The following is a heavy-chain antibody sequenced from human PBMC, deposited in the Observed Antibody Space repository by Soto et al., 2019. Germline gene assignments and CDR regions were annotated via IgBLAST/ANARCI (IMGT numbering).Heavy chain of an antibody. CDR2: ISYDGSNK. V-gene: IGHV3-30-3*01. J-gene: IGHJ4*02. D-gene: IGHD5-12*01. CDR1: GFTFSSYA. CDR3: ASLTGYSGYDYTPHFDY. Sequence: HPGGSLRLSCAASGFTFSSYAMHWVRQAPGKGLEWVAVISYDGSNKYYADSVKGRFTISRDNSKNTLYLQMNSLRAEDTAVYYCASLTGYSGYDYTPHFDYWGQGTLVTVSS.